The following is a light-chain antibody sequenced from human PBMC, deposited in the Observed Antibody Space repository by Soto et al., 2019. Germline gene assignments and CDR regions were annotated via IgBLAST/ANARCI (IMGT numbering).Light chain of an antibody. CDR3: QQYNDWPPMYT. CDR1: QNVNSN. CDR2: GAS. Sequence: EIVMTQSPATLSMSPGERATLSCRATQNVNSNLAWYQHRPGQAPRLLIYGASIRPTGIPARFSGSGSGTEFTLTIDSLQSEDFAVYYCQQYNDWPPMYTFGQGTKLEIK. V-gene: IGKV3-15*01. J-gene: IGKJ2*01.